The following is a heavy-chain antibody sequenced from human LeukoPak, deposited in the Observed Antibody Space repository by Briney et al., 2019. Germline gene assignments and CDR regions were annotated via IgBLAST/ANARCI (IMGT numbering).Heavy chain of an antibody. Sequence: GASVKVSCKTSGYLFSRNAISWVRQTPGQGLEWLGWISPYRGNANYAQKFQGRVTMTTDTSTRTVFLGLWSLRSDDTAVYYCARHMGWNNSSGGVAWFDPWGQGTLVIVSS. CDR2: ISPYRGNA. J-gene: IGHJ5*02. CDR3: ARHMGWNNSSGGVAWFDP. CDR1: GYLFSRNA. V-gene: IGHV1-18*04. D-gene: IGHD1/OR15-1a*01.